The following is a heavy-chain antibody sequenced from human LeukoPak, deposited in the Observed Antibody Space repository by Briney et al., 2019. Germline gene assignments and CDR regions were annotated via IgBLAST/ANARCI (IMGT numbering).Heavy chain of an antibody. CDR1: GFTFSSHW. CDR3: ATIEAVRFHY. J-gene: IGHJ4*02. Sequence: GGSLRLSCAASGFTFSSHWMSWVRQAPGKGLEWVANIKQDGSEKYYLDSVKGRFTISRDNAKNSLYLQMNSLRAEDTAVYYCATIEAVRFHYWGQGTLVTVSS. V-gene: IGHV3-7*01. CDR2: IKQDGSEK. D-gene: IGHD6-19*01.